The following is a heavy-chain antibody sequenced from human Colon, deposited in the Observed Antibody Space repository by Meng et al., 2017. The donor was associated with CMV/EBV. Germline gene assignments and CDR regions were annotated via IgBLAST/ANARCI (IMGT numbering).Heavy chain of an antibody. CDR1: GYSFTGYC. V-gene: IGHV1-2*02. CDR3: ASHSSYVWGSHH. D-gene: IGHD3-16*01. CDR2: MDPTTGRT. J-gene: IGHJ1*01. Sequence: QAEVVQSGAGLRMPGASVKVFCKASGYSFTGYCKHWVRQAPGQGLEWMGWMDPTTGRTEYAQKFQGTVTMTRDTSISTDYLELSRLTSDDTAVYYCASHSSYVWGSHHWGQGTLVTVSS.